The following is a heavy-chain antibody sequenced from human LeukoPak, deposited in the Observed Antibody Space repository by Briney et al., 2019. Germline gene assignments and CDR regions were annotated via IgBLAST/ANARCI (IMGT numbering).Heavy chain of an antibody. V-gene: IGHV3-21*01. CDR2: ISSSSSYI. CDR3: ARDQGGYDYVWGSSYYFDY. CDR1: GFTFSSYS. J-gene: IGHJ4*02. Sequence: GGSLRLSCAASGFTFSSYSMNWVRQAPGKGLEWVSSISSSSSYIYYADSVKGRFTISRDNAKNSLYLQMNSLRAEDTAVYYCARDQGGYDYVWGSSYYFDYWGQGSLVTVSS. D-gene: IGHD3-16*01.